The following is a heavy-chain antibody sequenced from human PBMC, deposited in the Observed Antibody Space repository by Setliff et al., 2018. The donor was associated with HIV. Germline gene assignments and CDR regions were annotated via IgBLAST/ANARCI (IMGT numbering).Heavy chain of an antibody. CDR2: IYYSGNS. J-gene: IGHJ3*02. CDR1: GASMSSGDYY. V-gene: IGHV4-30-4*08. D-gene: IGHD3-10*01. CDR3: AREVNIPVRGITDDAFDI. Sequence: SETLSLTCTVSGASMSSGDYYWSWIRQPPGKGLEWIGYIYYSGNSYYNPSLKRRVTLSVDTSKNQFSLKVNSVTAADTAVYYCAREVNIPVRGITDDAFDIWGQGTMVTVSS.